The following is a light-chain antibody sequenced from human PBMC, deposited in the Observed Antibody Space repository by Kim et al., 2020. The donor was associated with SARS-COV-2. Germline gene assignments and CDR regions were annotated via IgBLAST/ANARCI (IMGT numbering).Light chain of an antibody. CDR1: SYNIGSNT. Sequence: GQRITIFCSGGSYNIGSNTVIWYQQFPATDPKLLIDTNDWRPSGVSDRVSSSKSGTLAALVINGLQSEDEADYYCGTWDDRLDVWMFGGGTQLTVL. J-gene: IGLJ3*02. V-gene: IGLV1-44*01. CDR2: TND. CDR3: GTWDDRLDVWM.